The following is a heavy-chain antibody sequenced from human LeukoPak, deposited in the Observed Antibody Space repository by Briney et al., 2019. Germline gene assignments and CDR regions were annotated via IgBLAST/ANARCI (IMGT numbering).Heavy chain of an antibody. CDR1: GLTLSNYW. CDR3: AKDSYSKGDY. V-gene: IGHV3-7*01. D-gene: IGHD4-11*01. CDR2: IKQDGSVE. J-gene: IGHJ4*02. Sequence: PGGSLRLSCAASGLTLSNYWMSWVRQAPGKGLESVANIKQDGSVENYVDSVKGRFTISRDNAKNSLYLQMNSLRAEDTGVYYCAKDSYSKGDYWGQGTLVTVSS.